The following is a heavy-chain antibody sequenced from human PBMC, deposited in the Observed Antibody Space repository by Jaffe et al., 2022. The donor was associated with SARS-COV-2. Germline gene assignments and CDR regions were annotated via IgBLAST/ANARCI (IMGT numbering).Heavy chain of an antibody. CDR2: ISGSGGST. D-gene: IGHD1-26*01. V-gene: IGHV3-23*01. CDR3: AKSLYRAGDPTKPWDDY. J-gene: IGHJ4*02. CDR1: GFTFSSYA. Sequence: EVQLLESGGGLVQPGGSLRLSCAASGFTFSSYAMSWVRQAPGKGLEWVSAISGSGGSTYYADSVKGRFTISRDNSKNTLYLQMNSLRAEDTAVYYCAKSLYRAGDPTKPWDDYWGQGTLVTVSS.